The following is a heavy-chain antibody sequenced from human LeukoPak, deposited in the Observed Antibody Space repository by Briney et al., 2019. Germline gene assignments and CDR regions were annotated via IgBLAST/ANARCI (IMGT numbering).Heavy chain of an antibody. Sequence: PGGSLRLSCAASGFTLSDYYMTWFRQAPGKGLEWVSYISSSGTTIYYADSVEGRFTVSRDNADNSLYLQMDSLRAEDTAVYYCARDQSPYYDFWSGCHWGLGTLVTVSS. CDR1: GFTLSDYY. CDR3: ARDQSPYYDFWSGCH. J-gene: IGHJ4*02. CDR2: ISSSGTTI. D-gene: IGHD3-3*01. V-gene: IGHV3-11*04.